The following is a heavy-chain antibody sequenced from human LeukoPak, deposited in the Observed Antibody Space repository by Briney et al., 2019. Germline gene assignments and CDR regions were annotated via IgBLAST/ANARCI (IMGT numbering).Heavy chain of an antibody. J-gene: IGHJ4*02. Sequence: GESLKISCKVPGYTFIRYWIGWVRQMPGRGLEWMGIINPGDSDTRYSPSFHGQVTISLDKSISTAYLQWSSLKASDTAMYYCARGEVYFDYWGQGTLVTVSS. CDR3: ARGEVYFDY. CDR2: INPGDSDT. V-gene: IGHV5-51*01. CDR1: GYTFIRYW.